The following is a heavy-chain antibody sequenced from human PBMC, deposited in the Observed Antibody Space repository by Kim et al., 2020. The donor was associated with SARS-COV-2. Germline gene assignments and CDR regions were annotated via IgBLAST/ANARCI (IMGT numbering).Heavy chain of an antibody. CDR1: GFTFSSYA. CDR2: ISGSGGST. CDR3: AKDGRLGEFIPYNWFDP. Sequence: GGSLRLSCAASGFTFSSYAMSWVRQAPGKGLEWVSAISGSGGSTYYADSVKGRFTISRDNSKNTLYLQMNSLRAEDTAVYYCAKDGRLGEFIPYNWFDPWGQGTLVTVSS. D-gene: IGHD3-16*01. J-gene: IGHJ5*02. V-gene: IGHV3-23*01.